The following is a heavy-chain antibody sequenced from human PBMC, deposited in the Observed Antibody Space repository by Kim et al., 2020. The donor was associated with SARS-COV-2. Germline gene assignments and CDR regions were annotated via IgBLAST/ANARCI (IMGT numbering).Heavy chain of an antibody. V-gene: IGHV4-34*01. CDR2: INHSGST. D-gene: IGHD6-6*01. CDR1: GGSFSGYY. J-gene: IGHJ5*02. Sequence: SETLSLTCAVYGGSFSGYYWSWIRQPPGKGLEWIGEINHSGSTNYNPSLKSRVTISVDTSKNQFSLKLSSVTAADTAVYYCARVHSSWQLGSSSGWFDP. CDR3: ARVHSSWQLGSSSGWFDP.